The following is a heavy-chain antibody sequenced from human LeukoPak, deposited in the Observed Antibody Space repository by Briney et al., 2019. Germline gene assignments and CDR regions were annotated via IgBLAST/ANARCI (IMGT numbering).Heavy chain of an antibody. CDR1: GDSISGCY. CDR3: ATTTIRLGY. J-gene: IGHJ4*02. V-gene: IGHV4-59*12. Sequence: SETLSLTCYVSGDSISGCYWSWIRQPPGKGLEWIGYINYSGNTYYNPSLKSRVTISIDTSKNQFSLKLSSVTAADTAVYYCATTTIRLGYWGQGTLVTVSS. CDR2: INYSGNT. D-gene: IGHD1-26*01.